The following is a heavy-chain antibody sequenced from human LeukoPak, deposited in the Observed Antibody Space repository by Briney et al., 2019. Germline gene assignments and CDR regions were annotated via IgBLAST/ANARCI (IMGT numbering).Heavy chain of an antibody. CDR1: GFTFSTYN. CDR3: AREDDGSGSYYNVPWFDP. Sequence: GGSLRLSCAASGFTFSTYNMNWVRQAPGKGLEWFSYISSSSSTVYYADSVKGRFTISRDNAKNSLFLQMNSLRDEDTAVYYCAREDDGSGSYYNVPWFDPWGQGTLVTVSS. J-gene: IGHJ5*02. CDR2: ISSSSSTV. V-gene: IGHV3-48*02. D-gene: IGHD3-10*01.